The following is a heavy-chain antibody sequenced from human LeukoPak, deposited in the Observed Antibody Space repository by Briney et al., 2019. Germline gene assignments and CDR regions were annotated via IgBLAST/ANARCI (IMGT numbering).Heavy chain of an antibody. V-gene: IGHV3-64*01. CDR2: ISRNGDST. CDR1: GFTFSSYA. Sequence: GGSLRLSCAASGFTFSSYAMHWVRQAPGKGLQYVSTISRNGDSTYYASSVKGRFSISRDNSKNTLYLQMGSLRAEDMAVYYCAREASGSFYLELDYWGQGTLVTVSS. CDR3: AREASGSFYLELDY. D-gene: IGHD1-26*01. J-gene: IGHJ4*02.